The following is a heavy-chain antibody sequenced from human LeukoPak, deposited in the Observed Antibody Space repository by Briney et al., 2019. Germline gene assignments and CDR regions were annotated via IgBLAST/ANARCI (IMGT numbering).Heavy chain of an antibody. CDR1: GFTFSSYG. V-gene: IGHV3-30*03. CDR3: TRGQSYCGADCYSD. Sequence: GGSLRLSCAASGFTFSSYGMHWVRQAPGKGLEWVAVISYDGSNKYYADSVKGRFTISRDNSKNTVFLQMNSLRVEDTALYCCTRGQSYCGADCYSDWGQGTLVTVSS. D-gene: IGHD2-21*02. J-gene: IGHJ4*02. CDR2: ISYDGSNK.